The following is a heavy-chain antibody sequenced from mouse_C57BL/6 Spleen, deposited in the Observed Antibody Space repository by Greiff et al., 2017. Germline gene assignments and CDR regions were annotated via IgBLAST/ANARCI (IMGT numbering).Heavy chain of an antibody. CDR1: GYTFTSYW. CDR2: IDPSDSYT. V-gene: IGHV1-59*01. Sequence: VQLQQPGAELVRPGTSVKLSCKASGYTFTSYWMHWVKQRPGQGLEWIGVIDPSDSYTNYNQKFKGKATLTVDTSSSTAYMQLSSLTSEDSAVYYCAKGSRDAMDYWGQGTSVTVSS. J-gene: IGHJ4*01. CDR3: AKGSRDAMDY.